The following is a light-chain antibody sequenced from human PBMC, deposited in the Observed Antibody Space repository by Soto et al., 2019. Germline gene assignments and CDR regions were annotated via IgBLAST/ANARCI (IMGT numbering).Light chain of an antibody. J-gene: IGLJ1*01. CDR3: CSYAGSSTYV. Sequence: QSVLTQPASVSGSPGQSITISCTGTSSDVGSYNLVSWYQQHPGKAPKLMIYEGSKRPSGVSNRFSGSKSGNTASLTISGLQAEDEADYYCCSYAGSSTYVFGTGTKLTV. CDR2: EGS. V-gene: IGLV2-23*01. CDR1: SSDVGSYNL.